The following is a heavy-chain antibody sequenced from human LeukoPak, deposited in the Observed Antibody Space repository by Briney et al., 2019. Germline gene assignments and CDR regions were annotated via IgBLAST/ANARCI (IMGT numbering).Heavy chain of an antibody. V-gene: IGHV3-74*01. Sequence: INSDGSSTSYADSVKGRFTISRDNAKNTLYLQMNSLRAEDTAVYYCARGPRIAAPAGYWGQGTLVTVSS. J-gene: IGHJ4*02. CDR3: ARGPRIAAPAGY. CDR2: INSDGSST. D-gene: IGHD6-13*01.